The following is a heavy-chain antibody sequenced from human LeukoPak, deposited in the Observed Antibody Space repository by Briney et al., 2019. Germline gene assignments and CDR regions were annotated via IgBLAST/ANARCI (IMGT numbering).Heavy chain of an antibody. J-gene: IGHJ3*02. D-gene: IGHD3-22*01. CDR1: GYTFTSYG. CDR3: ARDPTHYYDSSGYYLPYAFDI. V-gene: IGHV1-46*01. Sequence: ASVKVSCKASGYTFTSYGISWVRQAPGQGLEWMGIINPSGGSTSYAQKFQGRVTMTRDMSTSTVYMELSSLRSEDTAVYYCARDPTHYYDSSGYYLPYAFDIWGQGTVVTVSS. CDR2: INPSGGST.